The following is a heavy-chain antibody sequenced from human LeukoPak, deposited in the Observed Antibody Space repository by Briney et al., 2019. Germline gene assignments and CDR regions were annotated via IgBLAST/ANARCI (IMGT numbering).Heavy chain of an antibody. Sequence: PGGALRLSCAASGFTFSSYGMSWVRQAPGKGLEWVSAISGSGGSTYYADSVKGRFTISRDNSKNTLYLQMNSLRAEDTAVYYCATSYYYDSSGYYFAPFDYWGQGTLVTVSS. CDR1: GFTFSSYG. D-gene: IGHD3-22*01. CDR3: ATSYYYDSSGYYFAPFDY. V-gene: IGHV3-23*01. CDR2: ISGSGGST. J-gene: IGHJ4*02.